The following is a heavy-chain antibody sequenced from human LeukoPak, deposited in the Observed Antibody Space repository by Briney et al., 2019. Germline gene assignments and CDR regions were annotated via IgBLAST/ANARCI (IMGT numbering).Heavy chain of an antibody. CDR3: ARGRRDVFDI. CDR2: MNPHSGNT. V-gene: IGHV1-8*03. CDR1: GGTFTNYA. Sequence: ASVKVSCKASGGTFTNYAVSWVRQAAGQGLEWMGWMNPHSGNTGYAQKFLGRITLTRNTSTSMAYMELTSLKSEDTAVYYCARGRRDVFDIWGQGTTVTVS. J-gene: IGHJ3*02.